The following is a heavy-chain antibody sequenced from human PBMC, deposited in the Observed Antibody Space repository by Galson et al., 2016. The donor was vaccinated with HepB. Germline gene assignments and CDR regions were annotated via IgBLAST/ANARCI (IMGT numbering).Heavy chain of an antibody. V-gene: IGHV3-30*04. Sequence: SLRLSCAASGFTFSTYAMHWVRQAPGKGLEWVAVTSYDGSSKYYADSVKGRFTISRDNSKNTLYLQMNSLRAEDTAVYYCARDRHYYYDRSGYNWFDPWGQGTLVTVSS. CDR2: TSYDGSSK. D-gene: IGHD3-22*01. CDR3: ARDRHYYYDRSGYNWFDP. J-gene: IGHJ5*02. CDR1: GFTFSTYA.